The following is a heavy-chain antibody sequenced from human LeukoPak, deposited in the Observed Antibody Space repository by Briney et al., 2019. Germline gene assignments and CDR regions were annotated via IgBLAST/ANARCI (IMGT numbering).Heavy chain of an antibody. CDR1: GGSISSSSYY. CDR3: ARHASGGYSYGYYFDY. Sequence: PSETLSLACTVSGGSISSSSYYWGWIRQPPGKGLEWIGSIYYSGSTSYNPSLKSRVTVSVDTSKNQLSLKLTSVTAADTAIYYCARHASGGYSYGYYFDYWGQGTLVTVSS. D-gene: IGHD5-18*01. CDR2: IYYSGST. V-gene: IGHV4-39*01. J-gene: IGHJ4*02.